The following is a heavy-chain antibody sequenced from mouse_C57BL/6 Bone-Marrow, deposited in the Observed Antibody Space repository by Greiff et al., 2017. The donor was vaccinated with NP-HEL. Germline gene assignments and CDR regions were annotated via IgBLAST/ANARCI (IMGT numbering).Heavy chain of an antibody. CDR2: IYPRSGNT. J-gene: IGHJ2*01. CDR1: GYTFTSYG. CDR3: ARRDYYSNSDY. V-gene: IGHV1-81*01. Sequence: QVQLQQSGAELARPGASVQLSCKASGYTFTSYGIRWVKQRTGQGLGWIGQIYPRSGNTYYNEQFKGKATLTADKSSSTAYMELRSLTSEDSAVYFCARRDYYSNSDYWGQGTTLTVSS. D-gene: IGHD2-5*01.